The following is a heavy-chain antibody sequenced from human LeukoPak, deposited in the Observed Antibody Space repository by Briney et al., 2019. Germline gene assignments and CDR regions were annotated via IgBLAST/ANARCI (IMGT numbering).Heavy chain of an antibody. J-gene: IGHJ4*02. D-gene: IGHD5-18*01. Sequence: GGSLRLSCAASGFTFSNYWMSWVRQAPGKGLEWVASIKQDGSEKHCVDSVKGRFTISRDNAKTSLYLQMNSLRAEDTAVYYCAREPRVIGTTMVKATVDYWGQGTLVTVSS. CDR3: AREPRVIGTTMVKATVDY. CDR2: IKQDGSEK. V-gene: IGHV3-7*01. CDR1: GFTFSNYW.